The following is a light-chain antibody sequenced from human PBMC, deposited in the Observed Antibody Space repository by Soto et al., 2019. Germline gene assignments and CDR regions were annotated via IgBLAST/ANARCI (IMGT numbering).Light chain of an antibody. CDR3: QQSYSTLSIT. CDR1: QSISIY. J-gene: IGKJ5*01. CDR2: AAS. V-gene: IGKV1-39*01. Sequence: DIQMTQSPSSLSASVGDRVTITCRASQSISIYLNWYQQKPGKAPKLLIYAASSFQSGVPSRFSGSGSGTDFTLTIRSLQPEDFATYYCQQSYSTLSITFGQGTRREIK.